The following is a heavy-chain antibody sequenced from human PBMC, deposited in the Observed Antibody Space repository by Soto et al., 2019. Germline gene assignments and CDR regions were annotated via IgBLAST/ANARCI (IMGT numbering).Heavy chain of an antibody. V-gene: IGHV3-7*01. J-gene: IGHJ3*02. CDR3: ARDQDDSSDAFDI. CDR1: GITFSNYW. Sequence: HPAGSLRLSCAASGITFSNYWMTWVRQAPGKGLEWVANIKQDGSEKYYVDSVKGRFTISRDNAKNSLYLQMNSLRAEDTAVYYCARDQDDSSDAFDIWGQGTMVTVSS. CDR2: IKQDGSEK. D-gene: IGHD3-3*01.